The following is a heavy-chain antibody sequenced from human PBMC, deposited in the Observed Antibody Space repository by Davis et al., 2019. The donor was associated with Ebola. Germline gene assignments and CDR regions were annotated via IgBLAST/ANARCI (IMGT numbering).Heavy chain of an antibody. Sequence: GESLKISCAVSGVTFRNYVMSWVRQAPGKGLEWVSSISSSGGNSFYMDSVKGRFYIDRDNSKNTVHLQMHRLRAEDTAVYYCAKYRGSHFDSWGQGTLVTVSS. CDR1: GVTFRNYV. J-gene: IGHJ4*02. V-gene: IGHV3-23*01. CDR2: ISSSGGNS. D-gene: IGHD5-12*01. CDR3: AKYRGSHFDS.